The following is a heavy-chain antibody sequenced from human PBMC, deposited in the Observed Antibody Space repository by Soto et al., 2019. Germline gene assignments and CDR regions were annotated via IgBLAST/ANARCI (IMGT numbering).Heavy chain of an antibody. D-gene: IGHD2-2*01. CDR2: IWYDGSNK. V-gene: IGHV3-33*01. CDR1: GFTFSSYG. Sequence: QVPLVESGGGVVQPGRSLRLSCAASGFTFSSYGMHWVRQAPGKGLEWVAVIWYDGSNKYYADSVKGRFTISRDNSKNTMYQQTNSLRAEDRAVYYCERTTIGIVVVPAAIGFLPDYWGQGTLVTVSS. CDR3: ERTTIGIVVVPAAIGFLPDY. J-gene: IGHJ4*02.